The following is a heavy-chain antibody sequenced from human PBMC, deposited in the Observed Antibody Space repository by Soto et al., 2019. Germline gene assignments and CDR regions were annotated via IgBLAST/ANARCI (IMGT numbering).Heavy chain of an antibody. CDR2: IRSKAYGGTT. Sequence: GGSLRLSCTASGFTFGDYAMSWFRQAPGKGLEWVGFIRSKAYGGTTEYAASVKGRFTISRDDSRDTLFLQMNSRKTEDTAVYYCTTDTVCDYWGQGALVTVSS. V-gene: IGHV3-49*03. J-gene: IGHJ4*02. CDR1: GFTFGDYA. CDR3: TTDTVCDY. D-gene: IGHD3-16*01.